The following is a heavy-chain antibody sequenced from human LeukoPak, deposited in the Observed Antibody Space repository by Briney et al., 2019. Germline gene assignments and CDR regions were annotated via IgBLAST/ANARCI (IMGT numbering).Heavy chain of an antibody. CDR3: ARRYCGGGSCYSSFDY. Sequence: SETLSLTCTVSGGSISNYYWSWIRQPPGKGLEWIGYIYYSGSTNYNPSLKSRVTTSVDTSKNQFSLKLSSVTAADTAVYYCARRYCGGGSCYSSFDYWGQGALVTVSS. V-gene: IGHV4-59*08. CDR2: IYYSGST. CDR1: GGSISNYY. D-gene: IGHD2-15*01. J-gene: IGHJ4*02.